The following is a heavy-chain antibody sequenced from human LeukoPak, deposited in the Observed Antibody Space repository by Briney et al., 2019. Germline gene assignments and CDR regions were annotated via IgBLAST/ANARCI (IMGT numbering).Heavy chain of an antibody. Sequence: ASVKVSCKASGYTFTSYYMHWVRQAPGQGLEWMGWINTNTGNPTYAQGFTGRFVFSLDTSVSTAYLQISSLKAEDTAVYYCARDRGEYYYDSSGYEDPDAFDIWGQGTMVTVSS. V-gene: IGHV7-4-1*02. J-gene: IGHJ3*02. CDR1: GYTFTSYY. CDR3: ARDRGEYYYDSSGYEDPDAFDI. D-gene: IGHD3-22*01. CDR2: INTNTGNP.